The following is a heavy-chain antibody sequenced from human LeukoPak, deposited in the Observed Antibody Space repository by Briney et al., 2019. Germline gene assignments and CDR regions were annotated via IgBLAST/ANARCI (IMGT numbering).Heavy chain of an antibody. J-gene: IGHJ4*02. CDR2: INLSGST. CDR1: GGSFSGYY. Sequence: SETLSLTCAVYGGSFSGYYWSWIRQPPGKGLEWIGEINLSGSTNYNPSLKSRVTISVDTSKNQFSLKLSSVTAADTAVYYCARGCSGYDYCDYWGQGTLVTVSS. D-gene: IGHD5-12*01. CDR3: ARGCSGYDYCDY. V-gene: IGHV4-34*01.